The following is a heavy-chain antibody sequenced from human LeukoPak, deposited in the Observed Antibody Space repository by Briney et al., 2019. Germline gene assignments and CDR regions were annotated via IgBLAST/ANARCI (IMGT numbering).Heavy chain of an antibody. D-gene: IGHD3-10*01. V-gene: IGHV3-74*01. CDR3: ARVHYDSASYFSY. CDR2: ISSDGSST. Sequence: GGSLRLSCAASGFTFSTYWMHWVRQAPGKGLVWVSRISSDGSSTTYADSVKGRFTISRDNAQNTLYLQMNSLRAEDTAVYYCARVHYDSASYFSYWGLGTLVPVSS. CDR1: GFTFSTYW. J-gene: IGHJ4*02.